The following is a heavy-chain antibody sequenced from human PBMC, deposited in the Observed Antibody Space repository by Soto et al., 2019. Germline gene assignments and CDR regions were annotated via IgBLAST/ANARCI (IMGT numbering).Heavy chain of an antibody. J-gene: IGHJ4*02. V-gene: IGHV3-49*03. CDR2: IRSKAYGGTT. CDR1: GFTFGDYA. Sequence: GGSLRLSCTASGFTFGDYAMSWFRQAPGKGLEWVGFIRSKAYGGTTEYAASVKGRFTISRDESKSIAYLQMNSLKTEDTAVYYCTRERIEYSGYDSGYYFDYWGQGTLVTVSS. D-gene: IGHD5-12*01. CDR3: TRERIEYSGYDSGYYFDY.